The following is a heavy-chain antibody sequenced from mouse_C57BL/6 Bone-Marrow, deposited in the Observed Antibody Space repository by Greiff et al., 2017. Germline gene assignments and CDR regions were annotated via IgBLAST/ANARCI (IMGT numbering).Heavy chain of an antibody. J-gene: IGHJ4*01. D-gene: IGHD1-1*02. CDR1: GFTFSSYG. Sequence: EVQGVESGGDLVQPGGSLKLSCAASGFTFSSYGMSWVRQTPDKRLEWVATISSGGSCTYYPDSVKGRFTISRDNAKNTLYLQISSLNSEYTAMYYCARHNVITIDAMDYWGQGTSVTVSS. CDR3: ARHNVITIDAMDY. V-gene: IGHV5-6*01. CDR2: ISSGGSCT.